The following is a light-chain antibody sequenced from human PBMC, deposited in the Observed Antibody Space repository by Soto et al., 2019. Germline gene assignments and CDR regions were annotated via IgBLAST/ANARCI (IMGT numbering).Light chain of an antibody. Sequence: EIFMTHSPATLSVSPLERATLSCRSIQSFSSNLAWYQQKPGQDPRLLIYGASTRATGIPARFSGSGSGTDFTLNISSLQSEDFAVHYCQKYNKWHTIPFGGGNXVDIK. CDR3: QKYNKWHTIP. J-gene: IGKJ4*01. V-gene: IGKV3-15*01. CDR2: GAS. CDR1: QSFSSN.